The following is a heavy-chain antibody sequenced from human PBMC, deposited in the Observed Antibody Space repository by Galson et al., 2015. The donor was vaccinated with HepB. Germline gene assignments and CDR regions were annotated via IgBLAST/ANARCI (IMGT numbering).Heavy chain of an antibody. D-gene: IGHD2-15*01. Sequence: SLRLSCAASGFTFSSYGMHWVRQAPGKGLEWVAVIWYDGSNKYYADSVQGRFTISRDNSKNTLYLQMNSLRAEDTAVYYCARSPSHGPEGVVYWGQGTLVTVSS. V-gene: IGHV3-33*01. CDR3: ARSPSHGPEGVVY. CDR1: GFTFSSYG. CDR2: IWYDGSNK. J-gene: IGHJ4*02.